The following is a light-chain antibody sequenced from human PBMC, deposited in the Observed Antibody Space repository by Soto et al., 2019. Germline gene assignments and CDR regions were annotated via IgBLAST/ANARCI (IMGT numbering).Light chain of an antibody. CDR3: QQYYSSPVT. J-gene: IGKJ4*01. V-gene: IGKV4-1*01. CDR1: QSLLHSSNNKNY. CDR2: WAS. Sequence: DIVMTQSPGSLAVSPGERATIKCTSSQSLLHSSNNKNYLVWYQQKPGQPPKLIIYWASTRHSGVPERFSGSGSGTEFTLTISSLQTEDAAVYFCQQYYSSPVTFGGGTKVEI.